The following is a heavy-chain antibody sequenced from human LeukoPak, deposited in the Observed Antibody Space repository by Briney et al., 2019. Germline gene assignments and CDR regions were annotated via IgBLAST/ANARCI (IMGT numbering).Heavy chain of an antibody. J-gene: IGHJ4*02. Sequence: GEFLKISCKGSGYTFSNYWIGWVRQMPGKGLEWMGIIYPGDSDIRYSPSFQGQVTISADKSISTAYLQWSSLKASDTAMYYCARREGVSGWLVWGQGTLVTVSS. V-gene: IGHV5-51*01. CDR2: IYPGDSDI. CDR1: GYTFSNYW. CDR3: ARREGVSGWLV. D-gene: IGHD6-19*01.